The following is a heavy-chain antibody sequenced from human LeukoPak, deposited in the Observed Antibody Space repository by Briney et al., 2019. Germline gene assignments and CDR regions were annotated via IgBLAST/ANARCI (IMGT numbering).Heavy chain of an antibody. CDR1: GYTFTSYG. CDR3: ARDPDSGCYSGWFDP. CDR2: ISAYNGNT. Sequence: ASVKVSCKASGYTFTSYGISWVRQAPGQGLEWMGWISAYNGNTNYAQKLQGRVTMTTDTSTSTAYMELRSLRSDDTAVYYCARDPDSGCYSGWFDPWGQGTLVTVSS. D-gene: IGHD1-26*01. V-gene: IGHV1-18*01. J-gene: IGHJ5*02.